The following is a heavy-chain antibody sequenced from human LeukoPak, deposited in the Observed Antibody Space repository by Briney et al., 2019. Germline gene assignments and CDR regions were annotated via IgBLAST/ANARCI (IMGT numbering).Heavy chain of an antibody. CDR1: GFIFDDYA. J-gene: IGHJ3*02. Sequence: PGGSLRLSCAASGFIFDDYAMHWVRQAPGKGLERVSGIAWNSGSIGYADSVKGRFTISRDNAENSLHLQMNSLRAEDTALYYCAKDRGGYGDFNDAFDIWGQGTMVIVSS. CDR2: IAWNSGSI. V-gene: IGHV3-9*01. D-gene: IGHD4-17*01. CDR3: AKDRGGYGDFNDAFDI.